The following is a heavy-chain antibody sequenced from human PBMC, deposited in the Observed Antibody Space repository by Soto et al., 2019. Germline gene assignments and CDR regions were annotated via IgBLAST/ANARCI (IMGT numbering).Heavy chain of an antibody. J-gene: IGHJ5*02. V-gene: IGHV4-39*01. Sequence: QLQLQESGPGLVKPSETLSLTCTVSGGSMSSSSYCWGWIRQPPGKGLEWIGSMYYTGSTYYNPSLKSRVTISVDTSNNQFSLKLSSVTAADTAVYYCARLYGSTLWFDPWGQGTLVTVSS. CDR2: MYYTGST. CDR3: ARLYGSTLWFDP. CDR1: GGSMSSSSYC. D-gene: IGHD3-10*01.